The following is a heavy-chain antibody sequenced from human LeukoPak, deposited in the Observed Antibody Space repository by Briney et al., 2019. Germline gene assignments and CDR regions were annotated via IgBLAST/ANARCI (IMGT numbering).Heavy chain of an antibody. CDR3: ASPKDGSSPYFDY. D-gene: IGHD6-13*01. J-gene: IGHJ4*02. Sequence: PSETPSLTCTVSGGSISSGSYYWSWIRQPAGKGLEWIGRIYTSGSTNYNPSLKSRVTISVDTSKNQFSLKLSSVTAADTAVYYCASPKDGSSPYFDYWGQGTLVTVSS. CDR2: IYTSGST. V-gene: IGHV4-61*02. CDR1: GGSISSGSYY.